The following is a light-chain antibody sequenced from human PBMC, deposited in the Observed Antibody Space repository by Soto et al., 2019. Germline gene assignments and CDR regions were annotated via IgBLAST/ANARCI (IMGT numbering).Light chain of an antibody. CDR1: QSISTNY. CDR2: GAS. V-gene: IGKV3-20*01. J-gene: IGKJ1*01. Sequence: EIVLMQSPGTLSLSPGERATLSCRASQSISTNYLAWYQQKPGQAPRLLIYGASSRATGIPDRFSGSGSGTDFTLTISRLEPEDFAVYYCQQYDSSPWTFGQGTKVDIK. CDR3: QQYDSSPWT.